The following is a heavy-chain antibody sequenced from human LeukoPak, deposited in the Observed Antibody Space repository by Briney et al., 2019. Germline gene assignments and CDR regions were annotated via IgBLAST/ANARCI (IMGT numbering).Heavy chain of an antibody. V-gene: IGHV3-21*01. J-gene: IGHJ4*02. CDR2: ISSSSSYI. CDR3: ARRRTPNVDTAMVDY. D-gene: IGHD5-18*01. CDR1: GFTFSSYS. Sequence: GGSLRLSCAASGFTFSSYSMNWVRQAPGKGLEWVSSISSSSSYIYYADSVKGRFTISRDNAKNSLYLQMNSLRAEDTAVYYCARRRTPNVDTAMVDYWGQGTLVTVSS.